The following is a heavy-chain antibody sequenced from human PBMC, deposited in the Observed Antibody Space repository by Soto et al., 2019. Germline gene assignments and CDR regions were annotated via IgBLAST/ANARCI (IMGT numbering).Heavy chain of an antibody. D-gene: IGHD6-13*01. J-gene: IGHJ5*02. Sequence: EVQLVESGVGLVQPGGSLRLSCAASGFTFSSYSMNWVRQAPGKGLEWVSYISSSSSTIYYADSVKGRFTISRDNAKKSPYLQMTSLGAEDTAVYYCARHPERIAQIGLFDPWGQGTLVTVSS. CDR3: ARHPERIAQIGLFDP. V-gene: IGHV3-48*01. CDR1: GFTFSSYS. CDR2: ISSSSSTI.